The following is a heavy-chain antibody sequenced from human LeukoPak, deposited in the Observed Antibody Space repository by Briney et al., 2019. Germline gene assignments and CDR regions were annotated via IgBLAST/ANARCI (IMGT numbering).Heavy chain of an antibody. D-gene: IGHD4-17*01. J-gene: IGHJ4*02. V-gene: IGHV3-33*01. Sequence: GGSLRLSCAASGFTFSSYGMHWVRQAPGKGLEWVAVIWYDGSNKYYADSVKGRFTISRDNSKNTLYLQMNSLRAEVTAVYYCARETDYGDYPDYWGQGTLVTVSS. CDR2: IWYDGSNK. CDR1: GFTFSSYG. CDR3: ARETDYGDYPDY.